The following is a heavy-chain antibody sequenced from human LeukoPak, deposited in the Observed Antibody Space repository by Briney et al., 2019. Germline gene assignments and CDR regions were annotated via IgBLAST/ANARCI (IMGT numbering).Heavy chain of an antibody. J-gene: IGHJ4*02. Sequence: ETLSLTCAVYGGSFSGYYWSWVRQAPGKGLEWVANIKQDGSEKYYVDSVKGRFTISRDNAKNSLYLQMNSLGAEDTAVYYCARERDDYDDPGPLDYWGQGTLVTVSS. V-gene: IGHV3-7*01. CDR1: GGSFSGYY. CDR2: IKQDGSEK. CDR3: ARERDDYDDPGPLDY. D-gene: IGHD4-17*01.